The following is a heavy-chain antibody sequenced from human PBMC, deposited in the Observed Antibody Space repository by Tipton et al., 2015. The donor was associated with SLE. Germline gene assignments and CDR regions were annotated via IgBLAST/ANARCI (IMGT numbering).Heavy chain of an antibody. J-gene: IGHJ3*02. CDR3: ARDRGRWAFDI. CDR2: INHSGST. V-gene: IGHV4-34*01. D-gene: IGHD4-23*01. CDR1: GGSFSGYY. Sequence: LRLSCTVSGGSFSGYYWSWIRQPPGKGLEWIGEINHSGSTNYNPSLKSRVTISVDTSKNQFSLKLSSVTAADTAVYYCARDRGRWAFDIWGQGTMVTVSS.